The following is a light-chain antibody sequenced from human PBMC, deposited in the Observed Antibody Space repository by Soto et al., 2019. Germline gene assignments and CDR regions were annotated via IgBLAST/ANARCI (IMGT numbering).Light chain of an antibody. CDR2: DVS. V-gene: IGKV1-5*01. CDR1: QSISGW. J-gene: IGKJ2*01. CDR3: QQYNNYHN. Sequence: DIQMTQSPSTLSASVGDRVTITCRASQSISGWLAWYQQRPGKAPKLLIYDVSTLESGVPSRFSGSGSGTEFTITISSLQPDYFAIYYCQQYNNYHNFGQWTK.